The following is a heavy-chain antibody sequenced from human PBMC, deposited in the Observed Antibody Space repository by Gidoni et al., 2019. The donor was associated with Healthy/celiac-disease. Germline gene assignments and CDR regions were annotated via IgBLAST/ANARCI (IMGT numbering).Heavy chain of an antibody. J-gene: IGHJ6*02. CDR2: ISSGSEYI. CDR3: AKSNRHTTKNDGLDV. CDR1: GFRFRTTS. V-gene: IGHV3-21*01. D-gene: IGHD1-1*01. Sequence: EVQLVDSGGGLVKPGGSLRLACDASGFRFRTTSMTWVRQAPGKGLEWGSSISSGSEYIFYADEVKGRFTISRDNAKSSVHLQMNSLRAEDTAVYYCAKSNRHTTKNDGLDVWGQGTTVTVSS.